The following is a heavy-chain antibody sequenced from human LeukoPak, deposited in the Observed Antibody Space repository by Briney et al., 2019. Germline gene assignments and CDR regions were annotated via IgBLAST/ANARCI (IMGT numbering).Heavy chain of an antibody. V-gene: IGHV3-21*01. D-gene: IGHD4-23*01. Sequence: PGGSLRLSCAASGFTFSRYSMNWVRQAPGKGLEWVSSITRSSDYIYYADSVKGRFTISRDNARNSLYLQMNSLRAEDPAVYYYARGVGVTPANAACYFDYWGQGTLVTVSS. CDR1: GFTFSRYS. CDR3: ARGVGVTPANAACYFDY. J-gene: IGHJ4*02. CDR2: ITRSSDYI.